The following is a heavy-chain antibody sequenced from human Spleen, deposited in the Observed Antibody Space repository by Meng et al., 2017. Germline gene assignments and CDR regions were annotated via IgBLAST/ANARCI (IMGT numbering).Heavy chain of an antibody. D-gene: IGHD4-11*01. Sequence: QVTLPQWGAVLLKPAETLSLTCVVSGGSFSHYYWSWIRQPPGKGLEWIGEINHSGSTNYNPSLESRATISVDTSQNNLSLKLSSVTAADSAVYYCARGPTTMAHDFDYWGQGSLVTVSS. CDR3: ARGPTTMAHDFDY. J-gene: IGHJ4*02. CDR1: GGSFSHYY. V-gene: IGHV4-34*01. CDR2: INHSGST.